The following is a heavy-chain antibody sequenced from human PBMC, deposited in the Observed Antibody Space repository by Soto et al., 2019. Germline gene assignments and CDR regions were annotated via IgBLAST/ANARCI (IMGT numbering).Heavy chain of an antibody. CDR3: ARDNRYSNPPFFDY. V-gene: IGHV4-59*01. CDR2: IYYSGST. CDR1: GGSISSYY. J-gene: IGHJ4*02. Sequence: PSETLSLTCTVSGGSISSYYWSWIRQPPGKGLEWIGYIYYSGSTNYNPSLKSRVTISVDTSKNQFSLKLSSVTAADTAVYYCARDNRYSNPPFFDYWGQGTLVTVSS. D-gene: IGHD4-4*01.